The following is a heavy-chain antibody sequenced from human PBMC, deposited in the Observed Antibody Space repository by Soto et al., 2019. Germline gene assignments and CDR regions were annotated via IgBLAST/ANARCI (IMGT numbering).Heavy chain of an antibody. D-gene: IGHD3-10*01. CDR1: GFTFSNYW. J-gene: IGHJ5*02. CDR2: INSDGTRT. CDR3: ERVATGSNNWSAP. Sequence: EVQLVESGGGLVQPGGSLRLSCAASGFTFSNYWMHWVRQAPGKGLVWVSRINSDGTRTTYADSVKGRFTISRDNAKNTLYLKMDSRRAEDTPIFYCERVATGSNNWSAPGGQGPLVTV. V-gene: IGHV3-74*01.